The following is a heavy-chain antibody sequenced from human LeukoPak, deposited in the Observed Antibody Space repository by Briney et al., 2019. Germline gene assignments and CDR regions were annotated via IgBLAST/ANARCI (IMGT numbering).Heavy chain of an antibody. D-gene: IGHD3-10*01. V-gene: IGHV3-21*01. Sequence: GTSLRLSCAASGFTFSSYSMNWVRQAPGKGLEWVSSISSSSSYIYYADSVKGRFTISRDNAKNSLYLQMNSLRAEDTAVYYCASGRGPMVRGVISAFDIWGQGTMVTVSS. CDR1: GFTFSSYS. CDR2: ISSSSSYI. CDR3: ASGRGPMVRGVISAFDI. J-gene: IGHJ3*02.